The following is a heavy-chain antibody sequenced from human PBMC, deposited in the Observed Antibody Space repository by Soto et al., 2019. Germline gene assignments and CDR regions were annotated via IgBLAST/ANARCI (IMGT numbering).Heavy chain of an antibody. CDR3: ARSGGYYYYGMDV. J-gene: IGHJ6*02. V-gene: IGHV1-69*13. Sequence: FPVNVACKASGATFSSYAISWLRQTRGQGLEWMGGIIPIFGTANYAQKFQGRVTITADESTSTAYMELSSLRSEDTAVYYCARSGGYYYYGMDVWGQGTTVTVSS. CDR1: GATFSSYA. CDR2: IIPIFGTA.